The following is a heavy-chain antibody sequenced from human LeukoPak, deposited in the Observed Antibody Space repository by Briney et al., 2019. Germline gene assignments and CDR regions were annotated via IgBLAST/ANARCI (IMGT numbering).Heavy chain of an antibody. D-gene: IGHD4-23*01. J-gene: IGHJ4*02. CDR3: ARTDDYGGETDLDY. Sequence: ASVKVSCKASGYTFTGYYMHWVRQAPGQGLEWMGWINPNSGGTNYAQKFQGRVTMTRDTSVSTAYMELSRLRSDDTAVYYCARTDDYGGETDLDYWGQGTLVTVSS. CDR1: GYTFTGYY. V-gene: IGHV1-2*02. CDR2: INPNSGGT.